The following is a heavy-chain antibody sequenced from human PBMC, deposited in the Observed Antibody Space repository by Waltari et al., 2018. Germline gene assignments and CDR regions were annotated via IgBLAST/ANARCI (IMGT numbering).Heavy chain of an antibody. Sequence: QVQLQESGPGLVKPSETLSLTCTVSGGSISSYYWSWIRQHPGKGLEWIGYIYYSGSTNYTPSLRSRVTISVDTSKNQFSLKLSSVTAADTAVYYCARLQPTGVTSGADAFDIWGQGTMVTVSS. CDR1: GGSISSYY. V-gene: IGHV4-59*01. CDR2: IYYSGST. CDR3: ARLQPTGVTSGADAFDI. D-gene: IGHD7-27*01. J-gene: IGHJ3*02.